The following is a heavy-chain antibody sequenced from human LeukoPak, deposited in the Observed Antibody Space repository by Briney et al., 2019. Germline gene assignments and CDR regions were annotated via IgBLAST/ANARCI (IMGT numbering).Heavy chain of an antibody. CDR3: ARGRYDYGDYGDF. CDR1: GVTFSSYV. Sequence: GGSLRLSCAASGVTFSSYVMHCVRQAPGEGLEWVSLICYDGSNKYYVDSVKGRFTISRDNSKNTLYLQMNSLRVEDTAVYFCARGRYDYGDYGDFWGQGAQVTVS. J-gene: IGHJ4*02. CDR2: ICYDGSNK. V-gene: IGHV3-33*01. D-gene: IGHD4-17*01.